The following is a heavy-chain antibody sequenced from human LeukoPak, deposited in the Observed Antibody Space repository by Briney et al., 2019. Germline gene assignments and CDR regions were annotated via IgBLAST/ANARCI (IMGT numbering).Heavy chain of an antibody. CDR2: IKQDGSEK. J-gene: IGHJ3*02. CDR1: GFTFSSYW. D-gene: IGHD2-2*03. CDR3: ARGPPVMDIAFDI. V-gene: IGHV3-7*04. Sequence: GGSLRLSCAASGFTFSSYWMSWVRQAPGKGLEWVANIKQDGSEKYYVDSVKGRFTISRDNAKNSLYLQMNSLRAEDTAVYYCARGPPVMDIAFDIWGQGTMVTVSS.